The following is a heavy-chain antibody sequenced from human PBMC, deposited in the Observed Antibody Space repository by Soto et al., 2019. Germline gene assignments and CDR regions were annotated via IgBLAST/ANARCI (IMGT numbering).Heavy chain of an antibody. CDR2: IYSSGSA. J-gene: IGHJ4*02. CDR3: ATIVGANDY. CDR1: RASIYTYS. Sequence: TLSLTCTVSRASIYTYSWTWIRQPAGKGLQWIGHIYSSGSANYSPSLKSRVSMSVDSSKNQISLKLSSVTAADTAVYYCATIVGANDYWGQGTLVTVSS. D-gene: IGHD1-26*01. V-gene: IGHV4-4*07.